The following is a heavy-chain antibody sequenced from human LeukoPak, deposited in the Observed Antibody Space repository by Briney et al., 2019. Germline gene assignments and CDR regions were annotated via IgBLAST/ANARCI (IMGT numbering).Heavy chain of an antibody. V-gene: IGHV3-7*01. D-gene: IGHD3-10*01. CDR3: ARHRSMVRGVTGY. Sequence: PGGSLRLSCAASGFTFSSYWMSWVRQAPGKGLEWAANIKQDGSEKYYVDSVKGRFTISRDNAKNSLYLQMNSLRAEDTAVYYCARHRSMVRGVTGYWGQGTLVTVSS. CDR2: IKQDGSEK. J-gene: IGHJ4*02. CDR1: GFTFSSYW.